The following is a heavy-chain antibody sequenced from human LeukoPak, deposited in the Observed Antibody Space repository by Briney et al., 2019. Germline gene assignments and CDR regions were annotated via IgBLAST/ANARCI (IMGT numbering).Heavy chain of an antibody. D-gene: IGHD3-10*01. J-gene: IGHJ4*02. V-gene: IGHV3-30*04. CDR2: ISYDGSNK. CDR1: GFTFSSYA. CDR3: ARESGSGSYLVY. Sequence: GGSLRLSCAASGFTFSSYAMHWVRQAPGKGLEWVAVISYDGSNKYYADSVKGRFTISRDNSKNTLYLQMNSLRAEDTAVYYCARESGSGSYLVYWGQGTLVTVSS.